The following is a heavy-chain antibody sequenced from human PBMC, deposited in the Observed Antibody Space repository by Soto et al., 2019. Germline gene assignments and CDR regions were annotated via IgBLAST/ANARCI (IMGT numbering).Heavy chain of an antibody. V-gene: IGHV1-69*13. CDR2: IIPIFGTA. CDR1: GGTFSSYA. J-gene: IGHJ4*02. CDR3: ARDFRYYYDSSGYYSFDY. D-gene: IGHD3-22*01. Sequence: ASVKVSCKASGGTFSSYAISWVRQAPGQGLEWMGGIIPIFGTANYAQKFQGRVTITADESTSTAYMELSSLRSEDTAVYYCARDFRYYYDSSGYYSFDYWGQGTLVTVSS.